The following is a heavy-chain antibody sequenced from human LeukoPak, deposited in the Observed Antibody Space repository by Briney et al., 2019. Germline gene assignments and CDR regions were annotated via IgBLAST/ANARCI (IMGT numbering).Heavy chain of an antibody. CDR1: GGSISSYY. Sequence: SETLSLTCTVSGGSISSYYWSWIRQPPGKGLEWIGYIYYSGSTNYNPSLKSRVTISVDTSKNQFSLKLSSVTAADTAVYYCARAAAATIYYFDYWGQGTLVTVSS. D-gene: IGHD6-13*01. CDR3: ARAAAATIYYFDY. J-gene: IGHJ4*02. CDR2: IYYSGST. V-gene: IGHV4-59*08.